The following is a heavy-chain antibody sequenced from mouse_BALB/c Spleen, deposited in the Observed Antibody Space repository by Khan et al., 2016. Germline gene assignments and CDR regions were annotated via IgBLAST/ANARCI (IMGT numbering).Heavy chain of an antibody. CDR2: ISYSGST. Sequence: EVQLQESGPSLVKPSQTLSLTCSVTGDSITSGYWNWIRKFPGNKLEYMGYISYSGSTYYNPSLKSRISITRDTSKNQYYLQLNPVTTEDTATYYCARCGDGNYEYAMDYWGQGTSVTVS. V-gene: IGHV3-8*02. CDR1: GDSITSGY. CDR3: ARCGDGNYEYAMDY. J-gene: IGHJ4*01. D-gene: IGHD2-1*01.